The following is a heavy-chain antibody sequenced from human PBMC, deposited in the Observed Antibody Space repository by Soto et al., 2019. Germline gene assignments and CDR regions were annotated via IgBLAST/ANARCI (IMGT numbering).Heavy chain of an antibody. V-gene: IGHV1-18*04. Sequence: DGVKVTCKASGCTFPSYGISWVRQAPGQGLEWMGWISAYNGNTNYAQKLQGRVTMTTDTSTSTAYMELRSLRSDDTAVYYCARDLGGYDRHWGQGTLVTVSS. CDR3: ARDLGGYDRH. J-gene: IGHJ4*02. CDR1: GCTFPSYG. CDR2: ISAYNGNT. D-gene: IGHD3-10*01.